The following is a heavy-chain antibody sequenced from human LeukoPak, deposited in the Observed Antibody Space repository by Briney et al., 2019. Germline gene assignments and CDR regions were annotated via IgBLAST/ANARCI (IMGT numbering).Heavy chain of an antibody. D-gene: IGHD6-19*01. Sequence: PGRSLRLSCAASGFTFSSYAMHWVRQAPGKGLEWVAVISYDGSNKYYADSVKGRFTISRDNSKNTLYLQMNSLRAGDTAVYYCARDKVIAVAGTPDYYYYGMDVWGQGTTVTVSS. CDR2: ISYDGSNK. CDR1: GFTFSSYA. V-gene: IGHV3-30-3*01. J-gene: IGHJ6*02. CDR3: ARDKVIAVAGTPDYYYYGMDV.